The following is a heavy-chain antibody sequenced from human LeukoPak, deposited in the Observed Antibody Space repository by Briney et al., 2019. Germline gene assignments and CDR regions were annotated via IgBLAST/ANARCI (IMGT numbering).Heavy chain of an antibody. D-gene: IGHD1-1*01. Sequence: SETLSLTCSVSGGSITTSSYSRGWIRQPPGKGLEWIGEISHSGSTNYNPSLESRITMSVDTSRNLFSLEVSSVTAADTAVYFCARVSGTAPFDSWGQGILVTVSS. CDR3: ARVSGTAPFDS. J-gene: IGHJ4*02. CDR2: ISHSGST. V-gene: IGHV4-39*07. CDR1: GGSITTSSYS.